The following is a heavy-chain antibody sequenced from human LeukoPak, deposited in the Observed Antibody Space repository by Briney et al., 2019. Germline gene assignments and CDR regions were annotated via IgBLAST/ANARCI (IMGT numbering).Heavy chain of an antibody. V-gene: IGHV1-18*01. CDR3: ARVLTVFGVDPEQNHFDL. CDR1: GYKFVSYG. D-gene: IGHD3-3*01. Sequence: ASVKVSCKASGYKFVSYGITWVRQAPGQGLEWMGWISGYTGNRKIAQNFQGRVTLTTDISTSTAYVELGRLRSDDTAIYYCARVLTVFGVDPEQNHFDLWGKGTLVIVSS. J-gene: IGHJ4*02. CDR2: ISGYTGNR.